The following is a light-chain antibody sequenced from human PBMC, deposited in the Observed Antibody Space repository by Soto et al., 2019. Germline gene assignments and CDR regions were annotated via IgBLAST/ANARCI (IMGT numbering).Light chain of an antibody. CDR2: AAS. V-gene: IGKV1-8*01. Sequence: AIRMTQSPSSLSASTGDRVTITCRASQGISSYLAWYQQKPGKAPKLLIYAASTLQSGVPSRFRGSGSGTEFTLTISSLQPDDFETYYCQHYNSYSEAFGQGTKVDIK. CDR3: QHYNSYSEA. CDR1: QGISSY. J-gene: IGKJ1*01.